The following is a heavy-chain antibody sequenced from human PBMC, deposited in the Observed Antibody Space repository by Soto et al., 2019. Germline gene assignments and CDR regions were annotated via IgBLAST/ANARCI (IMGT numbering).Heavy chain of an antibody. CDR2: IIPILDIT. CDR1: GSTFSNHI. CDR3: ARDSPIGSTFSGHDDIDS. D-gene: IGHD5-12*01. J-gene: IGHJ4*02. V-gene: IGHV1-69*08. Sequence: QVQLVQSGAEVKKPGSSVKVSCKASGSTFSNHIITWVRQAPGQGLEWMGRIIPILDITNYAQKFQGRIPITADKSTTTAYMEVSSLSSEDTAVYYCARDSPIGSTFSGHDDIDSWGQGTLVTVSS.